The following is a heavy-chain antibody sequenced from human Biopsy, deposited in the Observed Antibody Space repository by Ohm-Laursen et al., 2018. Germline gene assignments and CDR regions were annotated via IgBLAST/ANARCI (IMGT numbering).Heavy chain of an antibody. CDR2: ISWDSGRI. V-gene: IGHV3-9*01. CDR3: AGDRITIVGVGYAFDI. D-gene: IGHD3-3*01. Sequence: SSLRLSCAASGFIFDDYAMHWVRQAPGKGLEWVSGISWDSGRIDYADSVKGRFTMSRDNAKNSLYLQMNSLTAEDTAVYYCAGDRITIVGVGYAFDIWGQGTMVTVSS. CDR1: GFIFDDYA. J-gene: IGHJ3*02.